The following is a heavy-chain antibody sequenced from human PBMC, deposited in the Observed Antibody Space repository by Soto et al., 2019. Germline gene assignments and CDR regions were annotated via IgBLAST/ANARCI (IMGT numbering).Heavy chain of an antibody. D-gene: IGHD3-16*01. CDR3: VSQAHWAPPFGS. CDR1: GFLFRNYE. Sequence: EVRLVESGGDLVKSGGSLRLSCVGSGFLFRNYEMNWVRQAPGKGLEWLAHISTTGGHVSESDSVKGRFTISRDNTKHTLYLQKNSPRAEGTGFYYFVSQAHWAPPFGSWGQGTLVNVSS. J-gene: IGHJ5*02. V-gene: IGHV3-48*03. CDR2: ISTTGGHV.